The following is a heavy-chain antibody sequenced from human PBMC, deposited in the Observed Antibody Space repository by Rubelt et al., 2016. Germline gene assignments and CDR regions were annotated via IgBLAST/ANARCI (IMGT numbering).Heavy chain of an antibody. CDR1: GYSFTSYW. CDR2: IYPGDSDT. CDR3: ARLRADRPSDKAGDYIDS. D-gene: IGHD3-10*01. J-gene: IGHJ4*02. V-gene: IGHV5-51*01. Sequence: EVQLVQSGAEVKKPGESLKISCKGSGYSFTSYWIGWVRQMPGKGLEWMGNIYPGDSDTRYSPSFQGQVTSSADKSISTAYLQWSSLKASDTAIYFCARLRADRPSDKAGDYIDSWGQGALVTVSS.